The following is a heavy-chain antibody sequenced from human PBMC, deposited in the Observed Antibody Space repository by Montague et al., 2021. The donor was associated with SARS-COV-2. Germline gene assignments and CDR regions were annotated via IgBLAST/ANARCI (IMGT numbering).Heavy chain of an antibody. Sequence: SETLSLTCTVSGGSISSSSYYWGWIRQPTGKGLEWIGSIYYSRSTYYNPSLKSRVTISVDTSKNQFSLKLSSVTAADTAVYYCASDGSLRVEILIGPRHYYYGMDVWGQGTTVTVSS. J-gene: IGHJ6*02. CDR1: GGSISSSSYY. D-gene: IGHD3-9*01. V-gene: IGHV4-39*07. CDR3: ASDGSLRVEILIGPRHYYYGMDV. CDR2: IYYSRST.